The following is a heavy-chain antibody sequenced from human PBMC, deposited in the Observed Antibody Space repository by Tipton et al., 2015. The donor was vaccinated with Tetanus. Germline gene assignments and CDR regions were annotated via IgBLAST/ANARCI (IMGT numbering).Heavy chain of an antibody. CDR2: ISASGYST. CDR1: GFTFSIYA. J-gene: IGHJ4*02. V-gene: IGHV3-23*01. CDR3: VREDHGNYGFDF. Sequence: SLRLSCAASGFTFSIYAMNWVRQAPGKGLEWVSSISASGYSTYFADSVKGRFTISRDNAKNSLYLQMNSLRDEDTAVYYCVREDHGNYGFDFWGQGTLVTVSS. D-gene: IGHD1-7*01.